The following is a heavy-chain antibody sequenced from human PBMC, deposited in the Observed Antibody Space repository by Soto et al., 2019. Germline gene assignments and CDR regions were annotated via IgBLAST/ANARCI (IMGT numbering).Heavy chain of an antibody. CDR3: AHSFGVVTKPAYYYGMDV. CDR2: FYWDDDK. CDR1: GFSLSTSGVG. Sequence: QITLKESGPTLVKPTQPLTLTCTFSGFSLSTSGVGVGWIRQPPGKALEWLALFYWDDDKRYSPSLKSRLTITKDTSKNQVVLTRTNMDPVDTATYYCAHSFGVVTKPAYYYGMDVWGQGTTVTVSS. V-gene: IGHV2-5*02. J-gene: IGHJ6*02. D-gene: IGHD3-3*01.